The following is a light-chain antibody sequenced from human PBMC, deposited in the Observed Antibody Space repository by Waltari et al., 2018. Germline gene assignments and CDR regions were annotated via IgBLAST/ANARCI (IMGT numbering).Light chain of an antibody. Sequence: DIQMAQSPSTLAASVGDRVTITCRASQSISYWLAWYQQKPGQDPKLLIYRASNLIDGVPSRFSGRGAWTEFTLTIDSLQPDDFATYFCQQYSGSPPWTFGQGTKVEIK. CDR2: RAS. V-gene: IGKV1-5*03. J-gene: IGKJ1*01. CDR1: QSISYW. CDR3: QQYSGSPPWT.